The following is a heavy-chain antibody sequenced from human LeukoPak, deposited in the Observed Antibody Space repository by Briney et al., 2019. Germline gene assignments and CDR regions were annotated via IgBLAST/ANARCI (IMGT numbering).Heavy chain of an antibody. CDR1: GFTFSSYE. Sequence: GGSLRLSCAASGFTFSSYEMNWVRQAPGKGLEWVSYISSSGSTIYYADSVKGRFTISRDNAKNSLYLQMNSLRAEDTAVYYCARHPPSGWGMDVWGQGTTVTVSS. D-gene: IGHD6-19*01. J-gene: IGHJ6*02. V-gene: IGHV3-48*03. CDR3: ARHPPSGWGMDV. CDR2: ISSSGSTI.